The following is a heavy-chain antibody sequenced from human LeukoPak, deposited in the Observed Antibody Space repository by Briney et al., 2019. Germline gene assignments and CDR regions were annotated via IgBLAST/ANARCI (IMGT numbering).Heavy chain of an antibody. CDR2: INPNSGGT. D-gene: IGHD2-15*01. CDR3: ARDGVVVAPFYYYYGMHV. J-gene: IGHJ6*02. V-gene: IGHV1-2*02. Sequence: GASVKVSCKASGYTFTGYYMHWVRQAPGQGLEWMGWINPNSGGTNYAQKFQGRVTMTRDTSISTAYMELSRLRSGDTAVYYCARDGVVVAPFYYYYGMHVWGQGTTVTVSS. CDR1: GYTFTGYY.